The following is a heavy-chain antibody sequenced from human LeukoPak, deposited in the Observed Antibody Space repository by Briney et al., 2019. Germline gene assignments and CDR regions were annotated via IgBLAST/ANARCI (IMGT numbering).Heavy chain of an antibody. Sequence: AETLSLICIVSGCSITSYYWSWIRQAPGKGLEWVGRIYTSGTTKYNPSLKSRVTISVDTSKNQFSLRLSSVTAADTAVYYCARGRGPDYDYYYMDVWGKGTTVTVSS. CDR1: GCSITSYY. V-gene: IGHV4-4*07. J-gene: IGHJ6*03. CDR3: ARGRGPDYDYYYMDV. CDR2: IYTSGTT.